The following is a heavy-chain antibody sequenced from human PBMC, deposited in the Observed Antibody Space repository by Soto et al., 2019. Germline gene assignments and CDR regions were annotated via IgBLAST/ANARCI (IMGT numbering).Heavy chain of an antibody. CDR1: GGSISSYY. Sequence: SETLSLTCTVSGGSISSYYWSWIRQPPGKGLEWIGYIYYSGSTNYNPSLKSRVTISVDTSKNQFSLKLSSVTAADTAVYYCARASSYDYGVGGYAFEIWGQGTMVTVSS. J-gene: IGHJ3*02. D-gene: IGHD4-17*01. CDR3: ARASSYDYGVGGYAFEI. V-gene: IGHV4-59*01. CDR2: IYYSGST.